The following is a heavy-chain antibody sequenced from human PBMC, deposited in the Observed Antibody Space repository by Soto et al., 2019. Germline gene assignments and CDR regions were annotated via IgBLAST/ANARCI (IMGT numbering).Heavy chain of an antibody. CDR2: IKQDGSEK. Sequence: PGGSLRLSCAASGFTFSSYWMSWVRQAPGKGLEWVANIKQDGSEKYYVDSVKGRFTISRDNAKNSLYLQMNSLRAEDTAVYYCARIRRSGYYYFDYWGQGTLVTVSS. D-gene: IGHD3-22*01. CDR1: GFTFSSYW. J-gene: IGHJ4*02. V-gene: IGHV3-7*03. CDR3: ARIRRSGYYYFDY.